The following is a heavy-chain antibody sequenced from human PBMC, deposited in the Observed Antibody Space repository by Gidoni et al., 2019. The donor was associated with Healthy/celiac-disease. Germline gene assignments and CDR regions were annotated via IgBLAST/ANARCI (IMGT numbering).Heavy chain of an antibody. J-gene: IGHJ3*02. D-gene: IGHD3-16*01. V-gene: IGHV2-5*02. CDR2: IYWDDDK. Sequence: QITLKESGPTLVKPTQTLTLTCTFSGFSLSTSGVGVGWIRQPPGKALEWLALIYWDDDKRYSPSLKSRLTITKDTSKNQVVLTMTNMDPVDTATYYCAHLNLAEQSDAFDIWGQGTMVTVSS. CDR3: AHLNLAEQSDAFDI. CDR1: GFSLSTSGVG.